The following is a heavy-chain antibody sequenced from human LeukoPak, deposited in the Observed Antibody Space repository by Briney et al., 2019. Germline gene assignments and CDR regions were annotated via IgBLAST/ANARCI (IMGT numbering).Heavy chain of an antibody. V-gene: IGHV4-59*01. CDR3: ARGNDWYTRGYFDY. CDR1: GGSISSYY. J-gene: IGHJ4*02. Sequence: SETLSLTCTVSGGSISSYYWSWIRQPPGKGLEWIGYIHYSGSTNYNPSLKSRATISVDTSKNQFSLKLSSVTAADTAVYYCARGNDWYTRGYFDYWGQGTLVTVSS. D-gene: IGHD6-19*01. CDR2: IHYSGST.